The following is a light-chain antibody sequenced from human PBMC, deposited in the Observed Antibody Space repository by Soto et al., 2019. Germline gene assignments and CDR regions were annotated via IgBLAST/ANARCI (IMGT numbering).Light chain of an antibody. CDR1: QSVASTY. CDR3: HQYGPSPLS. Sequence: VLTQSPGTLSLSPGERATLSCRASQSVASTYIAWYQQKPGQPPRLLIYTASSRATGVPDRFRGSGSGTDFTLTISRLEPEDCAVYYCHQYGPSPLSFGGGTKVESK. V-gene: IGKV3-20*01. J-gene: IGKJ4*01. CDR2: TAS.